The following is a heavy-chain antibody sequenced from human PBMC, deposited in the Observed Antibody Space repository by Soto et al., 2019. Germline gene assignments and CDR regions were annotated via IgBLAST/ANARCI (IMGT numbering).Heavy chain of an antibody. J-gene: IGHJ4*02. Sequence: GGSLRLSCAASGFTFSNSWMHWVRQAPGKGLEWVGRIKSKTDGGTTDYAAPVKGRFTISRDDSENTLYLQINSLKTEDTAVYYRTRSYRSYYFDYWGQGTLVTVSS. CDR2: IKSKTDGGTT. CDR1: GFTFSNSW. D-gene: IGHD3-16*02. CDR3: TRSYRSYYFDY. V-gene: IGHV3-15*07.